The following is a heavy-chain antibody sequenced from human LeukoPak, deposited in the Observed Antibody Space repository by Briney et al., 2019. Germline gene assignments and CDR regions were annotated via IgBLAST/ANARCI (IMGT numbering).Heavy chain of an antibody. CDR2: IYPGDSDT. CDR3: ATSISGYYYAYFQH. Sequence: GESLKISCKGSGYRFTSYWIGWVRPTPGKGLEWMGIIYPGDSDTRYSPSFQGQVTISADKSISTAYLQWSSLKASDTAMYYCATSISGYYYAYFQHWGQGTLVTVSS. D-gene: IGHD3-22*01. V-gene: IGHV5-51*01. J-gene: IGHJ1*01. CDR1: GYRFTSYW.